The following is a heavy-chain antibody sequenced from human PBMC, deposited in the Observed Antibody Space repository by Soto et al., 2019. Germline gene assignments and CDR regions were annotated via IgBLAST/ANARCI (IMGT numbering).Heavy chain of an antibody. Sequence: GGSLRLSCAASGFTFSTYGMHWVRQAPGKGLEWVAAMSYDGTKQYYVDSVKGRFTISRDNSRSTLFLQLNSLRDEDTAVYYCAKEYGSTWIDHWGQGTPVTVSS. CDR2: MSYDGTKQ. CDR3: AKEYGSTWIDH. V-gene: IGHV3-30*18. J-gene: IGHJ4*02. D-gene: IGHD6-13*01. CDR1: GFTFSTYG.